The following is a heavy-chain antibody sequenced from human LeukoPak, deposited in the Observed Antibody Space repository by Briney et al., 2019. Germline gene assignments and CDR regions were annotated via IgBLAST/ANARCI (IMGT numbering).Heavy chain of an antibody. CDR1: GGTFSSYA. Sequence: SVKVSCKASGGTFSSYAISWVRQAPGQGLEWMGRIIPILGIANYAQKFQGRVTITGDKSTSTAYMELSSLRSEDTAVYYCARDRSEDIVVVPAAENWFDPWGQGTLVTVSS. J-gene: IGHJ5*02. V-gene: IGHV1-69*04. CDR2: IIPILGIA. D-gene: IGHD2-2*01. CDR3: ARDRSEDIVVVPAAENWFDP.